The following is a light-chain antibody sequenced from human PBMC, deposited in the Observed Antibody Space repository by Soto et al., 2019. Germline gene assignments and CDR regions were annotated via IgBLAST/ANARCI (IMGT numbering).Light chain of an antibody. CDR3: QHSDHLPPLS. CDR1: QDIKNY. Sequence: DIQMTQSPSSLSASVGDRVTITCQASQDIKNYLNWYQQKPGKAPNLLIYDASNLKTGVPSRFSGSGSGTHFNFTISSLQPEDVATYYCQHSDHLPPLSFGGGTKVEI. CDR2: DAS. V-gene: IGKV1-33*01. J-gene: IGKJ4*01.